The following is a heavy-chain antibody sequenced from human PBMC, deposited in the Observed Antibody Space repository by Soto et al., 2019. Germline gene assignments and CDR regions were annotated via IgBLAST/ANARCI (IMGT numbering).Heavy chain of an antibody. D-gene: IGHD3-9*01. V-gene: IGHV3-33*01. CDR3: ATDDAIDNDNGFDM. CDR1: GFPFSFYG. Sequence: GGSLRLSCAVSGFPFSFYGFHWVRQSPGKGLEWLGVIVSDESAIYHADSLEGRFFISRDNSKDILYLQMNSLRVEDTAVYYCATDDAIDNDNGFDMWGQGSMVTVSS. CDR2: IVSDESAI. J-gene: IGHJ3*02.